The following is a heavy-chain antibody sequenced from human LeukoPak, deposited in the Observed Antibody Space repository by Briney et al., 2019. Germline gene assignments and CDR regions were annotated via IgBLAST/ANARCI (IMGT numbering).Heavy chain of an antibody. CDR2: IDPSDSYT. Sequence: GESLKISCKGSGYSFTSYWISWVRQMPGKGLEWMGRIDPSDSYTNYSPSFQGHVTISADKSISTAYLQWSSLKASDTAVYFCARGRGYPVRDYWGQGTLVTVSS. J-gene: IGHJ4*02. CDR1: GYSFTSYW. CDR3: ARGRGYPVRDY. V-gene: IGHV5-10-1*01. D-gene: IGHD5-18*01.